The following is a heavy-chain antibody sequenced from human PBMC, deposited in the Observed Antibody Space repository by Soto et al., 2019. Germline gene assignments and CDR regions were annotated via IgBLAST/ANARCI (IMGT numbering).Heavy chain of an antibody. Sequence: QVQLVQSGAEVKKPGASVKVSCKASGYTFTSYGISLVRQAPGQGLAWMGWISAYNGNTKYAQKVQGRVTMTTDTSTSTAYMELMSLRSDDTAVYYCAIAVAGPQNFDYWGQGTLVSVSS. CDR2: ISAYNGNT. V-gene: IGHV1-18*01. D-gene: IGHD6-19*01. J-gene: IGHJ4*02. CDR3: AIAVAGPQNFDY. CDR1: GYTFTSYG.